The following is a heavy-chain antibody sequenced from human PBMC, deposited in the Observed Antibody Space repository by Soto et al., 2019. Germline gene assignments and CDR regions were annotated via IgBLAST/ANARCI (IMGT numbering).Heavy chain of an antibody. Sequence: GGSLRLSCVASGLTFSVSAMTWVRQAPGKGLEWVSTTGLSGRTTYYGVSVKGRLTVSRDNSKNTLDLQMSSLRAEDTAVYYCATVHNTSRSFNFWGRGTLVTVSS. CDR2: TGLSGRTT. CDR3: ATVHNTSRSFNF. J-gene: IGHJ4*02. V-gene: IGHV3-23*01. D-gene: IGHD1-20*01. CDR1: GLTFSVSA.